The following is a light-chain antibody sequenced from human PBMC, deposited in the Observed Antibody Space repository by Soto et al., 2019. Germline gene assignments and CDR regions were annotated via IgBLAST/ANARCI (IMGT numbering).Light chain of an antibody. CDR3: QQYGSSPLT. CDR2: GAS. J-gene: IGKJ4*01. Sequence: EIVLTQSPGTLSLSPGERATLSFRASQSVSNSYLAWYRQKPGQAPTLLIYGASSRATGIPDRFSGSGSGPDFTLTISRLEPEDFAVYYCQQYGSSPLTFGGGTKVEIK. V-gene: IGKV3-20*01. CDR1: QSVSNSY.